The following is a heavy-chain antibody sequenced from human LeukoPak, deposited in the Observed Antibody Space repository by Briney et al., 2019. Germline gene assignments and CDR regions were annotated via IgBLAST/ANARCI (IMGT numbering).Heavy chain of an antibody. CDR1: GFTFSSYG. Sequence: GGSLRLSCAASGFTFSSYGMHWVRQAPGKGLEWVAVISYDGSNQYYADSVKGRFTISRDNSKNTLHLQMNSLRAEDTAVYFCAKEFSSGWVDYWGQGTLVTVSS. CDR3: AKEFSSGWVDY. V-gene: IGHV3-30*18. D-gene: IGHD6-19*01. J-gene: IGHJ4*02. CDR2: ISYDGSNQ.